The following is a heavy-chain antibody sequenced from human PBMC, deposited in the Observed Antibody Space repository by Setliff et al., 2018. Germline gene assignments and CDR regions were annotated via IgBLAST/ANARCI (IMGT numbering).Heavy chain of an antibody. D-gene: IGHD1-26*01. CDR2: IYHRGST. CDR3: ARSPSSGAYWNPRPFYSDY. J-gene: IGHJ4*02. CDR1: GGSISSSNYY. Sequence: SETLSLTCTVSGGSISSSNYYWGWIRQPPGKGLEWIGSIYHRGSTYYNPSLKSRVTISVDTSNNHFSLKLSSVTAADTALYYCARSPSSGAYWNPRPFYSDYWARGTLVTVSS. V-gene: IGHV4-39*02.